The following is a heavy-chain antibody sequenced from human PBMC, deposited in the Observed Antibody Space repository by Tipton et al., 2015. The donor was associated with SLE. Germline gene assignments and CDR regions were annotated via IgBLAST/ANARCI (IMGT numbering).Heavy chain of an antibody. CDR3: ARTLDALDI. CDR1: GGSLSSYY. CDR2: LSYSGST. J-gene: IGHJ3*02. Sequence: TLSLTCTVSGGSLSSYYWSWIRQSPEKGLEWIGYLSYSGSTNYNPSLEGRVAISMDTSKNQFSLKLTAVTAADTAVYYCARTLDALDIWGQGTMVTVSS. V-gene: IGHV4-59*12.